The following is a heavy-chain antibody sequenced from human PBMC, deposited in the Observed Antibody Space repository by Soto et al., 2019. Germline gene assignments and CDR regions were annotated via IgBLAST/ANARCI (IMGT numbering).Heavy chain of an antibody. V-gene: IGHV1-18*01. CDR2: ISAYNGNT. J-gene: IGHJ4*02. Sequence: QVQLVQSGAEVKKPRASVKVSCKASGYTFTSYGISWVRQAPGQGLEWMGWISAYNGNTNYAQKLQGRVTMTTDTSTSTAYMERRSLRSDDTAVYYCARARGYCSGGSCSVFAYWGQGTLVTVSS. CDR1: GYTFTSYG. CDR3: ARARGYCSGGSCSVFAY. D-gene: IGHD2-15*01.